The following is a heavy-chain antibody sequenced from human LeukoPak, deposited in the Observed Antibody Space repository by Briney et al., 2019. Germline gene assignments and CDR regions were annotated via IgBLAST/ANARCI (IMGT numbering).Heavy chain of an antibody. V-gene: IGHV3-21*01. J-gene: IGHJ5*02. CDR2: ISSSSSYI. D-gene: IGHD3-22*01. Sequence: KPGGSLRLSCAASGFTFSSYSMNWVRQAPGKGLEWVSSISSSSSYIYYADSVKGRFTISRDNAKNSLYLQMNSLRAEDTAVYYCARRAGRDSSGYENWFGPWGQGTLVTVFS. CDR3: ARRAGRDSSGYENWFGP. CDR1: GFTFSSYS.